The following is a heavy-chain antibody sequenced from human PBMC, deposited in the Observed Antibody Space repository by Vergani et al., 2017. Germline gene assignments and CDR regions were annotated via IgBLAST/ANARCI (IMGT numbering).Heavy chain of an antibody. V-gene: IGHV7-4-1*02. CDR2: INTNTGNP. D-gene: IGHD6-19*01. CDR3: ARDPKFEQWLAYFDY. J-gene: IGHJ4*02. CDR1: GYTFTSYG. Sequence: QVQLVQSGAEVKKPGASVKVSCKASGYTFTSYGISWVRQAPGQGLEWMGWINTNTGNPTYAQGFTGRFVFSLDTSVSTAYLQISSLKAEDTAVYYCARDPKFEQWLAYFDYGGQGTLVTVSS.